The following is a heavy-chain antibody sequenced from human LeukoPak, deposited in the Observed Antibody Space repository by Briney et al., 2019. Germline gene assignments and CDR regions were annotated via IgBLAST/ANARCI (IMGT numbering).Heavy chain of an antibody. J-gene: IGHJ4*02. CDR2: IYTSGST. Sequence: SETLSLTCTVSGGSISSGSYYWSWIRQPAGKGLEWIGRIYTSGSTNYNPSLKSRVTISVDTSKNQFSLKLSSVTAADTAVYYCARAPRYYYDSSYYFDYWGQGTLVTVSS. CDR3: ARAPRYYYDSSYYFDY. V-gene: IGHV4-61*02. CDR1: GGSISSGSYY. D-gene: IGHD3-22*01.